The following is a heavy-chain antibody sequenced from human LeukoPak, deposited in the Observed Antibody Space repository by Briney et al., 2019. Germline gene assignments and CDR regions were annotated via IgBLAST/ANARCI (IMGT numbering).Heavy chain of an antibody. J-gene: IGHJ4*02. V-gene: IGHV3-30-3*01. CDR3: ASSGIRGVTTILFGL. CDR2: ISYDGSNK. Sequence: AMHWVRQAXGXXLEWVAVISYDGSNKYYADSVKGRFTISRDNSKNTLYLQMNSLRAEDTAVYYCASSGIRGVTTILFGLWGQGTLVTVSS. CDR1: A. D-gene: IGHD5-12*01.